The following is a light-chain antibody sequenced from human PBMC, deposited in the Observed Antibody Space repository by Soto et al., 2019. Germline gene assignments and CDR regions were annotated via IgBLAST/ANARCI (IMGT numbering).Light chain of an antibody. CDR3: QQYNNYFSWT. J-gene: IGKJ1*01. V-gene: IGKV1-5*01. Sequence: DIQMTQSPSTLSASVGDRVTITCRASQSISIWLAWYKQKPGKAPNILIYDASTLVSGVPSRFSGSGSGTEFTLTISSLQPDDFATYYCQQYNNYFSWTFGQGTKVDIK. CDR1: QSISIW. CDR2: DAS.